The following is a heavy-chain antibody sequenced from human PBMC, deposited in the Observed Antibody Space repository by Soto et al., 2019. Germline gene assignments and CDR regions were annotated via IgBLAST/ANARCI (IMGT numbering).Heavy chain of an antibody. CDR3: ARRSGSIVGDTGAFDI. V-gene: IGHV1-69*01. Sequence: GASVKVCCKASGGTFSSYAISWVRQAPGQVLEWMGGIIPIFGTANYAQKFQGRVTITADESTSTAYMELSSLRSEDTAVYYCARRSGSIVGDTGAFDIWGQGTMVTVSS. CDR1: GGTFSSYA. CDR2: IIPIFGTA. D-gene: IGHD1-26*01. J-gene: IGHJ3*02.